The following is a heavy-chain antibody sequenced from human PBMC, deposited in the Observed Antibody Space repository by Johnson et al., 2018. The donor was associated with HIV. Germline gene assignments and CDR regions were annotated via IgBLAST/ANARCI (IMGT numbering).Heavy chain of an antibody. CDR1: GFTFSSYA. CDR2: ISYDGSNK. CDR3: ARGGAYCGGDCNAFDI. J-gene: IGHJ3*02. Sequence: QVQLVEYGGGLVQPGGSLRLSCAASGFTFSSYAMHWVRQAPGKGLEWVAVISYDGSNKYYADSVKVRFTISRDNAKNSLYLQMNSLRAEDTAVYYCARGGAYCGGDCNAFDIWGQGTMVTVSS. D-gene: IGHD2-21*02. V-gene: IGHV3-30*04.